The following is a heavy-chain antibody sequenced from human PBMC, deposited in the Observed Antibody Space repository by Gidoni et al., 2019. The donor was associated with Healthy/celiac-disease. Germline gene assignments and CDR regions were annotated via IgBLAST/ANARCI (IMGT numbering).Heavy chain of an antibody. CDR2: IYYSGST. D-gene: IGHD6-6*01. V-gene: IGHV4-59*01. Sequence: QAQLQESGPGLVKPSETLSPTCTVSGGSISSYYWSWIRQPPGKGLEWIGYIYYSGSTNYNPSLKSRVTISVDTSKNQFSLKLSSVTAADTAVYYCATGRWSSSFDYWGQGTLVTVSS. CDR3: ATGRWSSSFDY. J-gene: IGHJ4*02. CDR1: GGSISSYY.